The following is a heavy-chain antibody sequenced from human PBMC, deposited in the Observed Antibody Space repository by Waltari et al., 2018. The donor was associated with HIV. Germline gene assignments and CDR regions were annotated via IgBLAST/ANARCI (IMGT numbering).Heavy chain of an antibody. CDR1: GDSLSGYY. V-gene: IGHV4-4*07. CDR2: IYSDGST. D-gene: IGHD3-3*01. Sequence: QVQLQESGPGLVRPSETLSLTCTISGDSLSGYYWSWIRQSAGKGLDWIGRIYSDGSTNYNPSLKSRVTMSVDIYKNKLSLKLSSVTAADTAVYYCARDLDFWSGYPNWFDPWGQGILVTVSS. J-gene: IGHJ5*02. CDR3: ARDLDFWSGYPNWFDP.